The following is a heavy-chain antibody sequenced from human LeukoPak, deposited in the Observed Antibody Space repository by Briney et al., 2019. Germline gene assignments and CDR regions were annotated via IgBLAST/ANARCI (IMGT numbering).Heavy chain of an antibody. D-gene: IGHD6-13*01. J-gene: IGHJ4*02. Sequence: ASVKVSCKASGYTFTSYGISWVRQAPGQGLEWMGWISAYNGNTNYAQKLQGRVTMTTDTSTSTAYMELRSLRSDDTAVYYCARDLEHRFSSGWYECFDYWGQGTLVTVSS. V-gene: IGHV1-18*01. CDR3: ARDLEHRFSSGWYECFDY. CDR1: GYTFTSYG. CDR2: ISAYNGNT.